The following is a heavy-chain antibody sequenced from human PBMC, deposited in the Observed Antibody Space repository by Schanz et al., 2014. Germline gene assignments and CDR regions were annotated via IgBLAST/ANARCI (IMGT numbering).Heavy chain of an antibody. V-gene: IGHV3-74*01. CDR1: GFTFSPYW. CDR2: INGDGSNT. J-gene: IGHJ4*02. Sequence: EVQLLESGGGLVQPGGSLRLSCGSSGFTFSPYWMHWVRQAPGKGLVWVSRINGDGSNTNYADSVKGRFTISRDNAKNTLYLQMNSLSAEDTAVYYCAASSGWHPSTDYWGQGTLVNVSS. D-gene: IGHD6-19*01. CDR3: AASSGWHPSTDY.